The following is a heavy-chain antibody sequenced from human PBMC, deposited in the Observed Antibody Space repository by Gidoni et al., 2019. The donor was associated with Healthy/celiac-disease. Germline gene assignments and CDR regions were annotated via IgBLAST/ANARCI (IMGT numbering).Heavy chain of an antibody. CDR1: GVTFDDYA. CDR2: ISWNSGSI. D-gene: IGHD4-17*01. CDR3: AKDNGLGYGDYEGSFDY. V-gene: IGHV3-9*01. Sequence: EVQLVESGGGLVQPGRSLRLYCAASGVTFDDYAMHWVRQASVTGLEWVSVISWNSGSIGYADSVKGRFTITRDNAKNSLYLQMNSLRAEDTALYYCAKDNGLGYGDYEGSFDYWGQGTLVTVSS. J-gene: IGHJ4*02.